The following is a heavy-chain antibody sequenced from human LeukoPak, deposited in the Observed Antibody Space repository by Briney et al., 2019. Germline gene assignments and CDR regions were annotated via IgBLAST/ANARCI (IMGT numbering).Heavy chain of an antibody. V-gene: IGHV1-18*01. CDR1: GYIFTSYG. J-gene: IGHJ4*02. CDR2: ISGDNGDR. D-gene: IGHD3-10*01. Sequence: GASVKVSCKASGYIFTSYGITWVRQAPGQGLEWMGWISGDNGDRKFAQKFQGRVNMTTDTPTSTVYMELSSLRSEDTAVYYCARDLGFEVPGGGDDYWGQGTLVTVSS. CDR3: ARDLGFEVPGGGDDY.